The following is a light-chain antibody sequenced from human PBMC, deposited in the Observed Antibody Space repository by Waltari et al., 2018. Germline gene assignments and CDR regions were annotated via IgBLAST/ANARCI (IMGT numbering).Light chain of an antibody. V-gene: IGKV3-20*01. CDR2: GTS. J-gene: IGKJ4*01. Sequence: EILLTQSPGTLSLSPGERATVSCRASQRLTSNYLAWYQQKLGQAPRLLIFGTSSRATDIPDRFSGSGSGTDFTLTISRLEADDFAVYYCQQYDSSPLTFGGGTKVEIK. CDR3: QQYDSSPLT. CDR1: QRLTSNY.